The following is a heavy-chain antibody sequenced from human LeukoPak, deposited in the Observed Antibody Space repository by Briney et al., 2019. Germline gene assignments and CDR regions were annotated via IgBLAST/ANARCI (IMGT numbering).Heavy chain of an antibody. CDR1: GFTFSIYA. D-gene: IGHD3-22*01. CDR3: AKDRPNYYHDNGHYYRRGGDC. Sequence: PGGSLRLSCAASGFTFSIYAMSWVRQGTGKGLEWVVSTSSGGELTFYADSGKGRFTISRDNSKNTLYLQMNSLRAEDTAVYYCAKDRPNYYHDNGHYYRRGGDCWGQGTLVTVSS. CDR2: TSSGGELT. V-gene: IGHV3-23*01. J-gene: IGHJ4*02.